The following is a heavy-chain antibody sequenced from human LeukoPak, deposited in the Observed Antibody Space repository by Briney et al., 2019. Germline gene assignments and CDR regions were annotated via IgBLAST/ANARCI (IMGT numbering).Heavy chain of an antibody. CDR2: ISAYNGNT. CDR3: VRDSSYDSSGYYSYIDY. J-gene: IGHJ4*02. D-gene: IGHD3-22*01. V-gene: IGHV1-18*01. Sequence: ASVKVSCKASGYTFTSYGISWVRQAPGQGLEWMGWISAYNGNTNYAQKLQGRVTMTTDTSTSTAYMELRSLRSDDTAVYYCVRDSSYDSSGYYSYIDYWGQGTLVTVSS. CDR1: GYTFTSYG.